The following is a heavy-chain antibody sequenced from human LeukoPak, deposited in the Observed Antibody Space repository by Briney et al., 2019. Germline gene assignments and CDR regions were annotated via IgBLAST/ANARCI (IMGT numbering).Heavy chain of an antibody. V-gene: IGHV1-2*02. J-gene: IGHJ3*02. CDR3: ARDLSNYAFDI. Sequence: ASVTLSFTSSGYTFTVYYMHWVRQAPGQGLERKGWINPNSGGTNYAQKFQGRVTMTRDTSISTAYMELSRLRSDDTAVYYCARDLSNYAFDIWGQGTMVTVSS. D-gene: IGHD4/OR15-4a*01. CDR2: INPNSGGT. CDR1: GYTFTVYY.